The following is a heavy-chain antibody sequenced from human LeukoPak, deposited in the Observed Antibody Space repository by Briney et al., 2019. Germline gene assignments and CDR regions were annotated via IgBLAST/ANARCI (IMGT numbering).Heavy chain of an antibody. CDR3: ARVISSGWHFDY. V-gene: IGHV4-59*12. D-gene: IGHD6-19*01. Sequence: PSETLSLTCTASGGSISSYYWTWIRQPPGKGLEWIGYIYYSGSTNYNPSLKSRVTISVDTSKNQFSLKLKSVTAADTAVYYCARVISSGWHFDYWGQGTLVTVSS. CDR1: GGSISSYY. CDR2: IYYSGST. J-gene: IGHJ4*02.